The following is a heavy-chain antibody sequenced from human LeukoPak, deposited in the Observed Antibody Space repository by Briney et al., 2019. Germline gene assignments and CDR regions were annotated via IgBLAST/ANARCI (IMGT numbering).Heavy chain of an antibody. D-gene: IGHD6-19*01. J-gene: IGHJ4*02. CDR3: ARASGIAVAGTLLRY. CDR1: GGSISSDY. V-gene: IGHV4-59*01. Sequence: SETLSLTCTVSGGSISSDYWSWIRQPPGKGLEWIGYIYYRGSTNYNPSLKSRVTISVDTSKNQFSLKLSSVTAADTAVYYCARASGIAVAGTLLRYWGQGTLVTVSS. CDR2: IYYRGST.